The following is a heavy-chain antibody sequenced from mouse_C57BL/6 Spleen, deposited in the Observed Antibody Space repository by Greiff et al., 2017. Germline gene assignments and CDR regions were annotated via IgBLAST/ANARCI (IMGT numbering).Heavy chain of an antibody. D-gene: IGHD3-2*02. CDR3: ARKLRLRGFAY. CDR1: GYTFTDYN. CDR2: INPNNGGT. V-gene: IGHV1-22*01. J-gene: IGHJ3*01. Sequence: EVKLMESGPELVKPGASVKMSCKASGYTFTDYNMHWVKQSHGKSLEWIGYINPNNGGTSYNQKFKGKATLTVNKSSSTAYMELRSLTSEDSAVYYCARKLRLRGFAYWGQGTLVTVSA.